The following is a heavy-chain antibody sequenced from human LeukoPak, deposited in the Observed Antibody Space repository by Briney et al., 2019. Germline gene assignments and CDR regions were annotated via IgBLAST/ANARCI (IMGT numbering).Heavy chain of an antibody. J-gene: IGHJ4*02. V-gene: IGHV3-30*04. Sequence: GRSLRLSCAASGFTFSSYAMHWVRQAPGKGLEWVAVISYDGSNKYYADPVKGRFTISRDNSKNTLYLQMNSLRAEDTAVYYCARDRWDIVANFDYWGQGTLVTVSS. CDR1: GFTFSSYA. CDR2: ISYDGSNK. CDR3: ARDRWDIVANFDY. D-gene: IGHD5-12*01.